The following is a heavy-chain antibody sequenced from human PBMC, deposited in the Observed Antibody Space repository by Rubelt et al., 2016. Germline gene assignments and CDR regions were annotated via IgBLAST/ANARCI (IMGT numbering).Heavy chain of an antibody. J-gene: IGHJ6*03. V-gene: IGHV4-59*01. CDR2: IYYTEST. CDR1: GGSISGYY. Sequence: QVQLQVSGPGLVKPSETLSLTCTVSGGSISGYYWSWIRQPPGKGLEWIGYIYYTESTNYNPSLQGRVTISVDTSKNQVSLKLNSVTSAATAVYYCARRVYADYYYYYLDVWGEGTTVTVSS. D-gene: IGHD3-16*01. CDR3: ARRVYADYYYYYLDV.